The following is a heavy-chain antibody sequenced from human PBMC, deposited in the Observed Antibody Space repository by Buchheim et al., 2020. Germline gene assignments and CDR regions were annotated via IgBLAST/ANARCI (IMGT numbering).Heavy chain of an antibody. V-gene: IGHV3-74*01. D-gene: IGHD4-17*01. CDR1: GFTFSSYW. Sequence: EVQLVESGGGLVQPGGSLRLSCAASGFTFSSYWMYWVRQAPGKGLVWVSRINSDGSSTTYADSVKGRFTISRANPKNPLYLQMNSLRADDTAVYYCARVRHYGDYGLGYWGQGTL. CDR3: ARVRHYGDYGLGY. J-gene: IGHJ4*02. CDR2: INSDGSST.